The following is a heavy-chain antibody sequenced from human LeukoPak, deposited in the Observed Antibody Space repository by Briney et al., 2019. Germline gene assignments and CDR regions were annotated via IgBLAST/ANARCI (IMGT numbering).Heavy chain of an antibody. CDR3: TRGSIAYYCMDV. CDR1: GGSFSTYY. V-gene: IGHV4-4*07. Sequence: SETLSLTCTVSGGSFSTYYWSWLRQPAGKGLEWIGHIYTSGTTDYNPSLKSRVTISVDTSKNQFSLKLSSVTAADTAVYYCTRGSIAYYCMDVWGKGTTVTISS. CDR2: IYTSGTT. J-gene: IGHJ6*03. D-gene: IGHD3-22*01.